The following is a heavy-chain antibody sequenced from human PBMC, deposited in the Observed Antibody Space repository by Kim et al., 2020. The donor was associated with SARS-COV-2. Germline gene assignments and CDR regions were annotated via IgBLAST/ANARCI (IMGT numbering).Heavy chain of an antibody. D-gene: IGHD2-15*01. CDR2: IWHDGSDK. CDR1: GFAFSSYA. V-gene: IGHV3-33*08. Sequence: GGSLRLSCAASGFAFSSYAMHWLRQAPGMGPEWVAIIWHDGSDKYYGDSVKGRFTISRDNSKNTVWLQMNSLTVEDTAVYYCARETGGLAFDIWGQGTMVTVSS. J-gene: IGHJ3*02. CDR3: ARETGGLAFDI.